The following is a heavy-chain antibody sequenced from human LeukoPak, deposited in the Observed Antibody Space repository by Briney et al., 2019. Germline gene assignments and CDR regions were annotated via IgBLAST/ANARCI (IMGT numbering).Heavy chain of an antibody. Sequence: PGGSLRLSCAASGFTFSSYEMNWVRQAPGKGLEWVSYISSSGSTIYYADSVKGRFTIYRDNAKNSLYLQMHSLRAEDTAVYYCAELGITMIGGVWGKGTTVTISS. V-gene: IGHV3-48*03. J-gene: IGHJ6*04. CDR3: AELGITMIGGV. CDR2: ISSSGSTI. D-gene: IGHD3-10*02. CDR1: GFTFSSYE.